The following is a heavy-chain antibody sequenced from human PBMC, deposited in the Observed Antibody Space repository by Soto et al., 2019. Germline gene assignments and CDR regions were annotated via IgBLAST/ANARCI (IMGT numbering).Heavy chain of an antibody. D-gene: IGHD6-19*01. Sequence: KESGPVLVKPTETLTLTCTVSGFSLSNARMGVSWIRQPPANALEWIAHIFSNDEKSYSTSLKSRLTISKDTSKSQVVLTMTNMDPVDTATYYCARVLSGWFFDYWGQGTLVTVSS. CDR2: IFSNDEK. V-gene: IGHV2-26*01. J-gene: IGHJ4*02. CDR1: GFSLSNARMG. CDR3: ARVLSGWFFDY.